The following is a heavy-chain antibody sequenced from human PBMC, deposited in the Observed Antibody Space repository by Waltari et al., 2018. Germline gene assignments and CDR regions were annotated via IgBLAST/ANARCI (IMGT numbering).Heavy chain of an antibody. CDR1: GFLYSNYE. D-gene: IGHD6-19*01. Sequence: EVQLVESGGGWVQPGGSLRLSSKASGFLYSNYEMNWVRQARGRRVKLVSYIRCSGKTGHNVAFVKGRFSISRDNGKTSLCVRRNSLGVEDTAVYFCATDHVRGWYQFENRGQGNLVSVSS. J-gene: IGHJ4*02. CDR2: IRCSGKTG. V-gene: IGHV3-48*03. CDR3: ATDHVRGWYQFEN.